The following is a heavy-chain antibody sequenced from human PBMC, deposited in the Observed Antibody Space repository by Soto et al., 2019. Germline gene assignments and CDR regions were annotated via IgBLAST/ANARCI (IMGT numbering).Heavy chain of an antibody. V-gene: IGHV3-23*01. CDR2: ISDSGGST. CDR1: GFTFSSYA. Sequence: EVQLLESGGGLVQPGGSLRLSCAASGFTFSSYAMSWVRQAPGKGLEWVSAISDSGGSTYYADSVKGRFTISRDNSKSTLYLQMNSLRAEDTAVYYCARVKAQILSSGWYGGDDIWGHGTMVTVSS. CDR3: ARVKAQILSSGWYGGDDI. D-gene: IGHD6-19*01. J-gene: IGHJ3*02.